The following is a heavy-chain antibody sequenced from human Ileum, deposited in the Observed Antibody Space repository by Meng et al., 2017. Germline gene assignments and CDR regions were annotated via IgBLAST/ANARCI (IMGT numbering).Heavy chain of an antibody. CDR2: MYHSGTT. J-gene: IGHJ4*02. D-gene: IGHD6-19*01. Sequence: VQGRGAGPGRVQPADTLTLTCSVSGASISSGNWWSWVRQSPGKGLEWLGEMYHSGTTNYHPSLKSRVTISLDTSKNQLSLKLTSVTAADTAVYYCARHIGVPGTRGFDYWGQGTLVTVSS. V-gene: IGHV4-4*02. CDR3: ARHIGVPGTRGFDY. CDR1: GASISSGNW.